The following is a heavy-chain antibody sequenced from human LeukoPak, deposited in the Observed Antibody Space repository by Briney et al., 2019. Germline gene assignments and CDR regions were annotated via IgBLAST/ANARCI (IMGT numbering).Heavy chain of an antibody. Sequence: GGCLRLSCTASGFSVNNNYISWVRQAPGRGLEWVSVIYSGDTTFYADSVKDRFTISRDNSKNTVYLQMNNLRGEDTAMYYCVREFYGPWGQGTLVTVSS. V-gene: IGHV3-66*01. J-gene: IGHJ5*02. CDR3: VREFYGP. CDR2: IYSGDTT. CDR1: GFSVNNNY. D-gene: IGHD4-17*01.